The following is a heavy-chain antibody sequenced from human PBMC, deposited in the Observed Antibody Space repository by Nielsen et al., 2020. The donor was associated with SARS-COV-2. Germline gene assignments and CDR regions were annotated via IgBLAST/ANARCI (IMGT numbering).Heavy chain of an antibody. CDR2: ISAYNGNT. V-gene: IGHV1-18*01. J-gene: IGHJ5*02. Sequence: WVRQAPGQGLEWMGWISAYNGNTNYAQKLQGRVTMTTDTSTSTAYMELRSLRSDDTAVYYCARGVDYRVAPADNAVWFDPWGQGTLVTVSS. CDR3: ARGVDYRVAPADNAVWFDP. D-gene: IGHD2-2*01.